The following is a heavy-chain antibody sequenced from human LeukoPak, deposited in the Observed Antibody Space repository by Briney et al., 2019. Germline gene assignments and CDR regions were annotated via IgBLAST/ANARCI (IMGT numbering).Heavy chain of an antibody. CDR2: IKQDGSEK. V-gene: IGHV3-7*01. CDR3: ARGRLGANDY. CDR1: GFTFKTCC. J-gene: IGHJ4*02. D-gene: IGHD1-26*01. Sequence: PGGSLRLSCAASGFTFKTCCMSWVRQAPGKELEWVANIKQDGSEKYYVDSVKGRFTISRDNAKNSLYLQMNSLRVEDTDVYYCARGRLGANDYWGQGTLVTVSS.